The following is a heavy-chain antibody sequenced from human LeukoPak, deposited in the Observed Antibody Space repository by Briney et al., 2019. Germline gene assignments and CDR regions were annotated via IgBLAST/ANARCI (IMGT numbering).Heavy chain of an antibody. CDR2: IIPIFGTA. CDR3: SYGDYNYYYYYMDV. CDR1: GGTFSSYA. D-gene: IGHD4-17*01. Sequence: SVKVSCKASGGTFSSYAISWVRQAPGQGLEWMGGIIPIFGTANYAQKFRGRVTITADESTSTAYMELSSLRSEDTAVYYCSYGDYNYYYYYMDVWGKGTTVTISS. J-gene: IGHJ6*03. V-gene: IGHV1-69*13.